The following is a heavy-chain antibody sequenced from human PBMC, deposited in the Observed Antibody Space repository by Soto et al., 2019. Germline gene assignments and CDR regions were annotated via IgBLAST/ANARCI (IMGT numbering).Heavy chain of an antibody. Sequence: GVSLRLSCAASGFTFSSYSMNWVRQAPGKGLEWVSSISSSSSYIYYADSVKGRFTISRDNAKNSLYLQMNSLRAEDTAVYYCAREITIFGVVIFDYWGQGTLVTVSS. D-gene: IGHD3-3*01. CDR2: ISSSSSYI. V-gene: IGHV3-21*01. J-gene: IGHJ4*02. CDR3: AREITIFGVVIFDY. CDR1: GFTFSSYS.